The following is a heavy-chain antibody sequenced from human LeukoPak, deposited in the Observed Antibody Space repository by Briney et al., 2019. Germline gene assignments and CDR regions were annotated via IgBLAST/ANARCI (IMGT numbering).Heavy chain of an antibody. CDR3: AREGSRRLYMDV. CDR2: IYHNGST. Sequence: SGTLSLTCAVSGGSITTRNWWSWVRQSPDKGLEWIGEIYHNGSTTYNPSLKSRVTLLVENSKNHFSLRLTSVTAADTAVYYCAREGSRRLYMDVWGRGTTITVSS. D-gene: IGHD6-25*01. CDR1: GGSITTRNW. V-gene: IGHV4-4*02. J-gene: IGHJ6*03.